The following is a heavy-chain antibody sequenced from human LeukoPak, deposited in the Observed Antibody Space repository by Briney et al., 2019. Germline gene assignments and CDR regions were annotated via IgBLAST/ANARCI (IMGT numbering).Heavy chain of an antibody. V-gene: IGHV4-61*02. CDR2: IYTSGNT. J-gene: IGHJ5*02. CDR1: GGSISSDNYF. CDR3: AREGVIYYYGSGTYEGFDP. D-gene: IGHD3-10*01. Sequence: PSETLSLTCTVSGGSISSDNYFWSWIRQPAGKGLEWIGRIYTSGNTNYNPSLKSRVTISVDTSKNQFSLKLSPVTAADTAVYYCAREGVIYYYGSGTYEGFDPWGQGTLVTVST.